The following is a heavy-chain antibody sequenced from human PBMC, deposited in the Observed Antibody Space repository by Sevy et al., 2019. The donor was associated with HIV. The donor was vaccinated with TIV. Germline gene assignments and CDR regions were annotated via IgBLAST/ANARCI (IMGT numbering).Heavy chain of an antibody. CDR1: GGSISSSSYY. Sequence: SETLSLTCTVSGGSISSSSYYWGWIRQPPGKGLEWIGSIYYSGSTCYDPSLKSRVTISVDTSKNQFSLKLSSVTAADTAVYYCARHPVSYIDYGDYQLGTGAFDIWGQGTMVTVSS. V-gene: IGHV4-39*01. CDR2: IYYSGST. D-gene: IGHD4-17*01. CDR3: ARHPVSYIDYGDYQLGTGAFDI. J-gene: IGHJ3*02.